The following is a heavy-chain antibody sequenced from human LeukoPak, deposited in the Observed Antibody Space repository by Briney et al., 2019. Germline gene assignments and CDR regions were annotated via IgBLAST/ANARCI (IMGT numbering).Heavy chain of an antibody. Sequence: PSETLSLTCAVYGGSLSGYYRSWIRQPPGKGLEWIGEINHSGSTNYNPSLKSRVTISVDTSKNQFSLKLSSVTAADTAVYYCARDSYLDAFDIWGQGTMVTVSS. J-gene: IGHJ3*02. D-gene: IGHD5-18*01. CDR2: INHSGST. CDR3: ARDSYLDAFDI. CDR1: GGSLSGYY. V-gene: IGHV4-34*01.